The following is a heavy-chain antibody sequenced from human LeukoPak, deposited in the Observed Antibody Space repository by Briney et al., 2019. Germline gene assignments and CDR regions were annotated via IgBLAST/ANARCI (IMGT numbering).Heavy chain of an antibody. V-gene: IGHV1-2*02. CDR3: ARAGIYYDFWSGYQN. D-gene: IGHD3-3*01. CDR1: GYTFTGYY. Sequence: GASVKVSCKASGYTFTGYYMHWVRQAPGQGLEWMGWINPNSGGTNYTQKFQGRVTITADKSTSTAYMELSSLRAEDTALYYCARAGIYYDFWSGYQNWGQGTLVTVSS. CDR2: INPNSGGT. J-gene: IGHJ4*02.